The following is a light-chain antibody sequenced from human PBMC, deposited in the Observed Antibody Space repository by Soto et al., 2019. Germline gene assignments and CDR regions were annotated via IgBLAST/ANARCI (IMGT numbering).Light chain of an antibody. CDR3: QSYDSSLSVYV. J-gene: IGLJ1*01. CDR2: YND. CDR1: SSNIGAGYD. Sequence: QSFLTPPTSVSGAPGWRVTIACTGGSSNIGAGYDVHWYQQLPGTAPRALIYYNDNRPSGVPDRFSGSKSGTSASLAISGLQAEDEADYYCQSYDSSLSVYVFATGTKVTI. V-gene: IGLV1-40*01.